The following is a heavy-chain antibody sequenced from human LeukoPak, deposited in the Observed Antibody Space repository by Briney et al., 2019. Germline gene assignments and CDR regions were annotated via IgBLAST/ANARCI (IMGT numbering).Heavy chain of an antibody. Sequence: SETLSLTCTVSGGPISSSSFYWGWIRQPPGKGLEWIVSMYYSGSTYYNQSLKSRVTISLDTPKNQFSLKLSSVTAADTAVYYCVRSVYSSGWFDPWGQGTLVTVSS. CDR3: VRSVYSSGWFDP. J-gene: IGHJ5*02. CDR2: MYYSGST. D-gene: IGHD6-25*01. V-gene: IGHV4-39*01. CDR1: GGPISSSSFY.